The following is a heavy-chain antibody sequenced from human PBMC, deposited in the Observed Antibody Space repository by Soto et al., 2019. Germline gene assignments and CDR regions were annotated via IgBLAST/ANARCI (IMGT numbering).Heavy chain of an antibody. J-gene: IGHJ6*02. CDR2: ISSGGQTI. V-gene: IGHV3-48*02. D-gene: IGHD2-2*01. Sequence: EVQLVESGGGLVQPGGSLRLSCAASGFSFSTYDMNWVRQAPGKGLEWVSYISSGGQTIKSTDSVKGRFTISXXXXXXXXXLQMSGLRDEDTGVYYCARDPQRGYSGMDVWGQGTTVTVSS. CDR3: ARDPQRGYSGMDV. CDR1: GFSFSTYD.